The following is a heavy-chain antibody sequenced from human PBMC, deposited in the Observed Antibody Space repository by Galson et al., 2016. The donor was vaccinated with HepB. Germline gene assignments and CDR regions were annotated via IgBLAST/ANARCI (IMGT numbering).Heavy chain of an antibody. CDR2: ISSNGGTT. CDR3: VRDHYPEETTYYYCSFDL. CDR1: GFTFTSYA. Sequence: SLRLSCAASGFTFTSYAMHWVRQAPGKGLQYVSAISSNGGTTYYADSVTGRFTISRVNSKNTLYLQIRGLRPYDSAISYCVRDHYPEETTYYYCSFDLWGRGTLVTVSS. J-gene: IGHJ2*01. D-gene: IGHD2/OR15-2a*01. V-gene: IGHV3-64D*06.